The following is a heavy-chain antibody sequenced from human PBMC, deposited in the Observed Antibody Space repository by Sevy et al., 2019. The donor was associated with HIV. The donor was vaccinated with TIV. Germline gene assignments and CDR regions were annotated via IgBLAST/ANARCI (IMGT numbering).Heavy chain of an antibody. CDR1: GFTFSSYA. CDR3: ARDLAGDYVGWFDP. V-gene: IGHV3-30-3*01. J-gene: IGHJ5*02. Sequence: GGYLRLCCAASGFTFSSYAMHWVRQAPGKGLEWVAVISYDGSNKYYADSVKGRFTISRDNSKNTLYLQMNSLRAEDTAVYYCARDLAGDYVGWFDPWGQGTLVTVSS. D-gene: IGHD4-17*01. CDR2: ISYDGSNK.